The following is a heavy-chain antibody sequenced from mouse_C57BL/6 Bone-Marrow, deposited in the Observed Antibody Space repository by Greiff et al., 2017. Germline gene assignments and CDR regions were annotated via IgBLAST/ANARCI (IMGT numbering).Heavy chain of an antibody. D-gene: IGHD2-4*01. CDR1: GFTFSDYG. Sequence: EVHLVESGGGLVKPGGSLKLSCAASGFTFSDYGMHWVRQAPEKGLEWVAYISSGSSTIYYADTVKGRFTISRDNAKNTLFLQMTSLRSEDTAMYYCARTDDYDVWYFDVWGTGTTVTVSS. V-gene: IGHV5-17*01. J-gene: IGHJ1*03. CDR2: ISSGSSTI. CDR3: ARTDDYDVWYFDV.